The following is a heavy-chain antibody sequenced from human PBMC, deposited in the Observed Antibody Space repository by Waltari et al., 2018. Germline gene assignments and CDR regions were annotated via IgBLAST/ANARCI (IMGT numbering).Heavy chain of an antibody. J-gene: IGHJ4*02. D-gene: IGHD1-26*01. CDR1: GDSISSGYY. CDR2: MYHRGNT. V-gene: IGHV4-38-2*02. CDR3: ARDRGSGTSEFDY. Sequence: QVQLQESGPGLVKPSETLSLTCTVSGDSISSGYYWGWIRQPPGKGLEWIGRMYHRGNTYYNPSLKSRVTISVDTSKNQFSLRLNSVTAADTAVYYCARDRGSGTSEFDYWGQGALVTVPS.